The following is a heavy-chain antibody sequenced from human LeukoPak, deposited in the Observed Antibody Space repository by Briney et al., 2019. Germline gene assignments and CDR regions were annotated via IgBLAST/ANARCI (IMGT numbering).Heavy chain of an antibody. CDR3: ARGKMSTGSSWFGH. Sequence: ASVKVSCKASGYTFTTYDINWVRQATGQGLEWMGWMNPNSSNTGYTQKFQGRVTMTRNTSISTAYMELSSLRSEDTAVYYCARGKMSTGSSWFGHWGQGTPVTVSS. CDR1: GYTFTTYD. CDR2: MNPNSSNT. D-gene: IGHD6-13*01. V-gene: IGHV1-8*01. J-gene: IGHJ5*02.